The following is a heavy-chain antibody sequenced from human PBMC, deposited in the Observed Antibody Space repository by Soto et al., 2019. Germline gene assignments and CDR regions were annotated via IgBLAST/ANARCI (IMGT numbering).Heavy chain of an antibody. CDR1: GGSVSSGSYY. CDR2: IYYSGST. D-gene: IGHD3-16*01. Sequence: QVQLQESGPGLVKPSETLSLTCTVSGGSVSSGSYYWSWIRQPPGKGLEWIGYIYYSGSTNYNPSLKSRATISGDTSKNQFSLKLSSVTAADTAVYYCARAGGYANWFDPWGQGTLVTVSS. V-gene: IGHV4-61*01. J-gene: IGHJ5*02. CDR3: ARAGGYANWFDP.